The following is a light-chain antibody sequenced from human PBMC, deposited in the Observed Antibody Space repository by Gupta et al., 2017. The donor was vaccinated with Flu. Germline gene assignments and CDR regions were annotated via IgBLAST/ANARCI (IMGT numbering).Light chain of an antibody. V-gene: IGKV3-15*01. Sequence: PGERATLSCRASQSVSSNLAWYQQKPGQAPRLLIYDASTRATAIPPRFSGSGSGTEFTLTISSLQSEDFALYFCQQYDDWPSFGGGTTVGIK. CDR2: DAS. CDR1: QSVSSN. J-gene: IGKJ4*01. CDR3: QQYDDWPS.